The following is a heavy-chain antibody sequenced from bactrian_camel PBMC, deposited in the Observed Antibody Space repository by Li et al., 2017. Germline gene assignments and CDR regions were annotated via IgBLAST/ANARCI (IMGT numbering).Heavy chain of an antibody. CDR3: AARPINTRRCVAGGTAEFGY. V-gene: IGHV3S31*01. D-gene: IGHD1*01. J-gene: IGHJ6*01. CDR1: AITYSSYC. CDR2: LYRAGGST. Sequence: DVQLVESGGGSVQAGGSLRLSCTASAITYSSYCMGWFRQVPGKEREGVAALYRAGGSTFYADTVKGRFSISKDNAGTTLSLQMNDLRPEDTAMYFCAARPINTRRCVAGGTAEFGYWGQGTQVTVS.